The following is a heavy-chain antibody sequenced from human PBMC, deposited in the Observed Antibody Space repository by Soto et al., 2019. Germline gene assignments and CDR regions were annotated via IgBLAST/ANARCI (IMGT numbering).Heavy chain of an antibody. D-gene: IGHD3-16*01. V-gene: IGHV3-11*01. J-gene: IGHJ4*02. CDR1: GFTFSDYS. Sequence: GGSLRLSCAASGFTFSDYSMSWIPQAPGKGLEWVSYISSSGSTIYYADSVKGRFTISRDNAKNSLYLQMNSLRAEDTAVYYCASPALLRRFADYWGQGTLVTVSS. CDR2: ISSSGSTI. CDR3: ASPALLRRFADY.